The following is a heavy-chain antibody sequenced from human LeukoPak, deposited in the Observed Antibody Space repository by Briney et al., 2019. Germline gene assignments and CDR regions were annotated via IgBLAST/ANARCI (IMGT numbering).Heavy chain of an antibody. Sequence: ASVKVSCKASGYDFNGYYIHWERQTPGQGLEWMGWIKPKSGGTGYAEEFQGRVTMTSDRSVTTAYLGVRRLRSDDTAVYYCGRVLDYVGTSFRPPEKYYYYYIDVWGQGTTVAVSS. CDR3: GRVLDYVGTSFRPPEKYYYYYIDV. J-gene: IGHJ6*03. V-gene: IGHV1-2*02. CDR1: GYDFNGYY. CDR2: IKPKSGGT. D-gene: IGHD3-16*01.